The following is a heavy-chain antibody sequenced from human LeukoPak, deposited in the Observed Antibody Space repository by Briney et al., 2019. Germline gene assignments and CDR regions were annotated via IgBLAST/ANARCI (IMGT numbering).Heavy chain of an antibody. CDR2: INPNSGGT. CDR3: ARPQTQAVYGDYGFVFDY. J-gene: IGHJ4*02. Sequence: ASVKVSCKASGYTFTGYYMHWVRQAPGQGLEWMGWINPNSGGTNYAQKFQGRVTMTRDTSISTAHMELSRLRSDDTAVYYCARPQTQAVYGDYGFVFDYWGQGTLVTVSS. V-gene: IGHV1-2*02. CDR1: GYTFTGYY. D-gene: IGHD4-17*01.